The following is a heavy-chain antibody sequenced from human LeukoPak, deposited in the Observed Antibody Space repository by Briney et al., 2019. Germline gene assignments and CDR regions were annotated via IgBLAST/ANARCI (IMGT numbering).Heavy chain of an antibody. CDR2: IRSKTDGGTT. J-gene: IGHJ4*02. D-gene: IGHD6-19*01. Sequence: GESLRLSCAASGFSFSNGWMSWIRQAPGKGLERIGLIRSKTDGGTTDYAAPVKDRFTISRDDSKNTLFLQINSLKTKDTAVCSRPTFGAVAGTRHFDSWGQGTLVTVSS. CDR3: PTFGAVAGTRHFDS. V-gene: IGHV3-15*01. CDR1: GFSFSNGW.